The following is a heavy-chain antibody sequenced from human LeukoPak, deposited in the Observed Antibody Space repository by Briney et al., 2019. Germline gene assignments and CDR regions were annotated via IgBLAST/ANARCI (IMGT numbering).Heavy chain of an antibody. CDR2: IKPNSGGT. Sequence: GASVKVSCKASGYTFTGYCMHWVRQAPGQGLEWMGWIKPNSGGTKYAQNFQGRVTMTRDTSSSTAYMELSRLRSDDTAAYYCARDRADGGYANYYFYGMAVWGQGTTVTVSS. J-gene: IGHJ6*02. CDR3: ARDRADGGYANYYFYGMAV. D-gene: IGHD5-12*01. CDR1: GYTFTGYC. V-gene: IGHV1-2*02.